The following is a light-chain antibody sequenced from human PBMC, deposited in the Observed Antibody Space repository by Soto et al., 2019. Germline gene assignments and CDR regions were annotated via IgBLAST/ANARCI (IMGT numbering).Light chain of an antibody. J-gene: IGLJ2*01. CDR2: DTD. Sequence: QSVLTQPPSLSAAPRQRVTISCSGSTSNIGNNDVTWYQQVPGTAPKLLIYDTDKRPSGIPDRFSASKSGTSATLRITGLQTGDEADYYCGTWDSSLSGIIFGGGTQLTVL. V-gene: IGLV1-51*01. CDR1: TSNIGNND. CDR3: GTWDSSLSGII.